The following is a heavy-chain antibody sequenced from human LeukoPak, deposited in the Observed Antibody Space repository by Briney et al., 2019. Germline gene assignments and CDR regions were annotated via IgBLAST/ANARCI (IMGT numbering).Heavy chain of an antibody. D-gene: IGHD6-13*01. CDR1: GFTFSSYG. V-gene: IGHV3-30*02. J-gene: IGHJ4*02. Sequence: PGGSLRLSCAASGFTFSSYGMHWVRQAPGKGLEWVAFIRYDGSNKYYADSVKGRCTISRDNSKNTLYLQMNSLRAEDTAVYYCAKGSRIAAAGTVYFDYWGRGTLVTVSS. CDR2: IRYDGSNK. CDR3: AKGSRIAAAGTVYFDY.